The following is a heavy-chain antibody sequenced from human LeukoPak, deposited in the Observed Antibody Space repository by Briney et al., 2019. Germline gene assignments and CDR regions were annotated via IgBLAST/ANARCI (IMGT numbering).Heavy chain of an antibody. CDR3: ARGYYDGSGYSNAFDI. Sequence: SETLSLTCSVSGVSMSSSYWSWIRQPPGKRLEWIGFIHQNGNTNYNPSLKGRVTMSVDTSKNQFSLQMRSVTAADTAVYYCARGYYDGSGYSNAFDIWGQGTMVAV. CDR1: GVSMSSSY. V-gene: IGHV4-59*01. CDR2: IHQNGNT. J-gene: IGHJ3*02. D-gene: IGHD3-22*01.